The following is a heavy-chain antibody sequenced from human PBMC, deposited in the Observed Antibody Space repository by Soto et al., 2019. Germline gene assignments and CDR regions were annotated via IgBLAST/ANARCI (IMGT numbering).Heavy chain of an antibody. V-gene: IGHV1-2*04. CDR2: INPNSGGT. D-gene: IGHD1-26*01. CDR1: GYTFTGYY. J-gene: IGHJ6*02. Sequence: GASVKVSCKASGYTFTGYYMHWVRQAPGQGLEWMEWINPNSGGTNYAQKFQGWVTMTRDTSISTAYMELSRLRSDDTAVYYCARDLNSRGSYYEDYYYGMDVWGQGTTVTVSS. CDR3: ARDLNSRGSYYEDYYYGMDV.